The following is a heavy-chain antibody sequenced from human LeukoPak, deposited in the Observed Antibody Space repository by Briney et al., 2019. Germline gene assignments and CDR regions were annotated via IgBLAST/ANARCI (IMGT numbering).Heavy chain of an antibody. D-gene: IGHD1-26*01. CDR1: GFTLSTYG. CDR2: IWYDGSNK. V-gene: IGHV3-33*01. J-gene: IGHJ4*02. CDR3: ARILVGATSFDY. Sequence: PGGSPRLSCAASGFTLSTYGMHWVRQAPGKGLEWVAVIWYDGSNKYHADSVKGRFTISRDNSKNTLYLQMNSLRAEDTALYYCARILVGATSFDYWGQGTLVTVSS.